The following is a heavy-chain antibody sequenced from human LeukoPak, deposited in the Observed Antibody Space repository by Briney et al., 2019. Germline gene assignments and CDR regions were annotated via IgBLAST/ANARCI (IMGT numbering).Heavy chain of an antibody. CDR3: AKDPYYYDSSGYGYGMDV. CDR2: ISGSGGST. V-gene: IGHV3-23*01. J-gene: IGHJ6*02. D-gene: IGHD3-22*01. CDR1: GFTFSNYA. Sequence: PGGSLRLSCAASGFTFSNYAMSWVRQAPGKGLEWVSAISGSGGSTHYADSVKGRFTISRDNSKNTLYLQMNSLRAEDTAVYYCAKDPYYYDSSGYGYGMDVWGQGTTVTVSS.